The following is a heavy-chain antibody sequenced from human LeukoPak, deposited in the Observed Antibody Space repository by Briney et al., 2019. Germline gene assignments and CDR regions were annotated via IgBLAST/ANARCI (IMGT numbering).Heavy chain of an antibody. J-gene: IGHJ4*02. D-gene: IGHD5-18*01. CDR3: ARGRGYSYGYADY. CDR2: VNPNSGNT. CDR1: GYTFTSYD. V-gene: IGHV1-8*01. Sequence: ASVKVSCKASGYTFTSYDINWVRQATGQGLEWMGWVNPNSGNTGYAEKFQGRVTMTRNISIRTAYMELSTLGSDDTAVYYCARGRGYSYGYADYWGQGTLVTVSS.